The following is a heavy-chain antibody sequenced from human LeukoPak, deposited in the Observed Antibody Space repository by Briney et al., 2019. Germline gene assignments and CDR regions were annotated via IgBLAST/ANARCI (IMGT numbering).Heavy chain of an antibody. CDR3: ARDVLVYDYVWGSYRYTFFDY. CDR2: ISSSGSTI. J-gene: IGHJ4*02. CDR1: GFTFNSYE. V-gene: IGHV3-48*03. D-gene: IGHD3-16*02. Sequence: PGGSLRLSCAASGFTFNSYEMNWVRQAPGKGLEWVSYISSSGSTIYYADSVKGRFTISRDNAKNSLYLQMNSLRAEDTAVYYCARDVLVYDYVWGSYRYTFFDYWGQGTLVTVSS.